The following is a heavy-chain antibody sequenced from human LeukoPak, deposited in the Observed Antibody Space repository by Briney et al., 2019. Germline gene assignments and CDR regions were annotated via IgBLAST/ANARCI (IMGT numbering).Heavy chain of an antibody. V-gene: IGHV1-69*06. Sequence: SVKVSCRASGGTFRRYGISWVRQAPGQGLEWMGGIIPIFGTTNYAQRFQGRVTITADKSTSTAYIELSSLRSEDTAVYYCANGGAARAGLVHYYYMDVWGKGTTVTVSS. CDR2: IIPIFGTT. CDR3: ANGGAARAGLVHYYYMDV. CDR1: GGTFRRYG. D-gene: IGHD6-6*01. J-gene: IGHJ6*03.